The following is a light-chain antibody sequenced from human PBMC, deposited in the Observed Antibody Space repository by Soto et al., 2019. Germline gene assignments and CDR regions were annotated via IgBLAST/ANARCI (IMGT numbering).Light chain of an antibody. V-gene: IGKV1-39*01. Sequence: DIQMTQSPSSLSASMGDRVTITCRASESLSRHLNWYQQKPGKAPKLLIYAASSLQNGVPSRFSGSGSGSDFTLTITNLQPEDFATYYCQQSYSTLSITFGQGTRLEIK. CDR1: ESLSRH. CDR3: QQSYSTLSIT. J-gene: IGKJ5*01. CDR2: AAS.